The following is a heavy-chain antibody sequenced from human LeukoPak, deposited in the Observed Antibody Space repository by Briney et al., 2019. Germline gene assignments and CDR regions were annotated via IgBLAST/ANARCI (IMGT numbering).Heavy chain of an antibody. V-gene: IGHV3-23*01. CDR3: AKDRSRLVVVMPNIDY. D-gene: IGHD3-22*01. Sequence: GGSLRLSCAASGFTFSTYAMNWVRQAPGKGLEWVSSISSSGSSTYYAGSVKGRFTISRDNSKNTLYLQMDSLRAEDTAVYYCAKDRSRLVVVMPNIDYWGQGTLVTVSS. J-gene: IGHJ4*02. CDR1: GFTFSTYA. CDR2: ISSSGSST.